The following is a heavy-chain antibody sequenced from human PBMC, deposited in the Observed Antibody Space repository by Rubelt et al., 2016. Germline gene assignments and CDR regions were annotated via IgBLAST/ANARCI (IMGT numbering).Heavy chain of an antibody. D-gene: IGHD3-9*01. CDR3: ARAARSLVRDILTGYYSEHDDAFDI. CDR1: GGSFSGYY. CDR2: INHSGSP. V-gene: IGHV4-34*01. J-gene: IGHJ3*02. Sequence: QVQLQQWGAGLLKPSETLSLTCAVYGGSFSGYYWSWIRQPPGKGLEWIGEINHSGSPNYNPSLKIRVTISVDTSKNQFSLKLGSVTAADTAVYYCARAARSLVRDILTGYYSEHDDAFDIWGQGTMVTVSS.